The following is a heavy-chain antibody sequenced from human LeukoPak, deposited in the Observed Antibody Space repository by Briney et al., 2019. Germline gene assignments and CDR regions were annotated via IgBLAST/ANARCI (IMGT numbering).Heavy chain of an antibody. CDR3: ATKAGDYYYDSSGQTLDY. CDR1: GFTFSSYG. D-gene: IGHD3-22*01. CDR2: IWYDGSNK. V-gene: IGHV3-33*01. Sequence: GGSLRLSCAASGFTFSSYGMHWVRQAPGKGLEWVAVIWYDGSNKYYADSMKGRFTISRDNSKNTLYLQMNSLRAEDTAVYYCATKAGDYYYDSSGQTLDYWGQGTLVTVSS. J-gene: IGHJ4*02.